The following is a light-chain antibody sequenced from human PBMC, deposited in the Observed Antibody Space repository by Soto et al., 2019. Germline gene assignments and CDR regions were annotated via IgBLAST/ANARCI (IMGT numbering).Light chain of an antibody. CDR2: DAS. CDR3: QQYNSYSRT. J-gene: IGKJ1*01. CDR1: QSISSW. V-gene: IGKV1-5*01. Sequence: DIQMPQSPSTLSASVGPSVPISWRASQSISSWLAWYQQKPGKAPKLLIYDASSLESGVPSRFSGSGSGTEFTLTISSLQPDDFATYYCQQYNSYSRTFGQGTKVDIK.